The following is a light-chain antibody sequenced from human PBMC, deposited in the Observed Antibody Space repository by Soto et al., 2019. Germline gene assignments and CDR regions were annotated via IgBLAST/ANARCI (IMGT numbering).Light chain of an antibody. Sequence: DIQMTQSPYSLSASVGDRVTITCRASQSISSYLNWYQQKPGKAPKLLIYAASSLQSGVPLRFSGSGSGTDFTLTISSLHPEDFATYYCQQSYNSPLTFGGGTKVEIK. CDR3: QQSYNSPLT. CDR2: AAS. J-gene: IGKJ4*01. V-gene: IGKV1-39*01. CDR1: QSISSY.